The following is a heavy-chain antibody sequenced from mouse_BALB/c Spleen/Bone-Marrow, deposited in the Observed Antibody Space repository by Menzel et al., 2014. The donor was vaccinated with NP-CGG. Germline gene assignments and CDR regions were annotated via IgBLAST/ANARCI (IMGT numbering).Heavy chain of an antibody. CDR1: RFDFSRYW. Sequence: DVMLVESGGGLVQPGGSLKLSCAASRFDFSRYWMSWVRQAPGKGLEWIGEINPDSSTINYTPSLKDKFVISRDSAKNTLYLQMSKVRSEDTALYYCARPGDYDAMDYWGQGTSVTVSS. CDR3: ARPGDYDAMDY. V-gene: IGHV4-1*02. CDR2: INPDSSTI. J-gene: IGHJ4*01.